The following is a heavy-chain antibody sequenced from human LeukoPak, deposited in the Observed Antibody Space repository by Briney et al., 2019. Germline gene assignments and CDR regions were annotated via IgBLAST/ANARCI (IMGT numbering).Heavy chain of an antibody. CDR2: IYHSGST. J-gene: IGHJ4*02. D-gene: IGHD4-17*01. Sequence: PSETLSLTCAVSGGSISSGGYSWSWIRQPPGKGLEWIGYIYHSGSTYYNPSLKSRVTISVDRSKNQFSLKLSSVTAADTAVYYCARGSTVTTVFDYWGQGTLVTVSS. CDR3: ARGSTVTTVFDY. CDR1: GGSISSGGYS. V-gene: IGHV4-30-2*01.